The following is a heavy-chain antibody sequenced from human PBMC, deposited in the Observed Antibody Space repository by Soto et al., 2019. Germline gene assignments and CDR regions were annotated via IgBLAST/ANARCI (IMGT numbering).Heavy chain of an antibody. J-gene: IGHJ4*02. D-gene: IGHD2-2*01. CDR1: GFTFSSYS. CDR3: ARDQVVVVPAAMLF. CDR2: ISSSSSTI. V-gene: IGHV3-48*01. Sequence: EVQLVESGGGLVQPGGSLRLSCAASGFTFSSYSMNWVRQAPGKGLEWVSYISSSSSTIYYADSVKGRFTISRDNAKNSLYLQMNRLRAEDTAVYYCARDQVVVVPAAMLFWGQGTLVTVSS.